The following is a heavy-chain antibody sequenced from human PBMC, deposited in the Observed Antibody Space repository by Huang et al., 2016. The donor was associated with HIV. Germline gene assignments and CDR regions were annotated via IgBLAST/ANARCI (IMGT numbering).Heavy chain of an antibody. V-gene: IGHV3-9*01. Sequence: EVQLVESGGGLVQPGRSLRLSCAASGFTFDDYAFHWVRQAPGNGLGWVSGIRWNRKSIDYADSVKGRFTISRDNAKNSLYLEMKSLRVEDTALYYCAKDASSGYSSGHSGFKVYFFDFWGQGTLVTVSS. CDR1: GFTFDDYA. J-gene: IGHJ4*02. CDR3: AKDASSGYSSGHSGFKVYFFDF. D-gene: IGHD5-18*01. CDR2: IRWNRKSI.